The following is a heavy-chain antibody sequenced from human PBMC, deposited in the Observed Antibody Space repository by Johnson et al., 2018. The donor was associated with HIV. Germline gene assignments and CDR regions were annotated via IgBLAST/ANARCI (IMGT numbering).Heavy chain of an antibody. V-gene: IGHV3-23*04. D-gene: IGHD1-26*01. CDR3: AKDEFKWELLHI. Sequence: VESGGGLVQPGGSLRLSCAASGFTFSSYAMPWARQAPGKGLEWVSTISGSGSSTHYADSVKGRVTISRDNSKNTLYLQMNSLRAEDTAVYYCAKDEFKWELLHIWGQGTMVTVSS. CDR1: GFTFSSYA. CDR2: ISGSGSST. J-gene: IGHJ3*02.